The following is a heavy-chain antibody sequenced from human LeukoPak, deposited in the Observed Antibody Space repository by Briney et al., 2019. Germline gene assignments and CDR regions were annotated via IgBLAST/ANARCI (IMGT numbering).Heavy chain of an antibody. Sequence: SETLSLTCAVYGGSISSYYWSWIRQPPGKGLEWIGYIYSSGSTNYNPSLKSRVTISVDTFKNQFSLRLSSVTAADTAVYYCARHAPYCSSTSCFDPWGQGTLVTVSS. CDR2: IYSSGST. V-gene: IGHV4-59*08. CDR3: ARHAPYCSSTSCFDP. D-gene: IGHD2-2*01. CDR1: GGSISSYY. J-gene: IGHJ5*02.